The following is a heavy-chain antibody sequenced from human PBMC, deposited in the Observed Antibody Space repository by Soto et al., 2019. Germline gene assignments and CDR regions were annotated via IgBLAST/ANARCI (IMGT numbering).Heavy chain of an antibody. Sequence: SETLSLTCTVSGGSISNFYWSWVRQPAGKGLEWIGRIYPSGTTNYNPSLKSRVTISADRSIGTAYLQWSSLEASDSAFYFCARSPRSSPYFDYWGQGALVTVSS. CDR3: ARSPRSSPYFDY. D-gene: IGHD6-13*01. CDR1: GGSISNFY. CDR2: IYPSGTT. J-gene: IGHJ4*02. V-gene: IGHV4-4*07.